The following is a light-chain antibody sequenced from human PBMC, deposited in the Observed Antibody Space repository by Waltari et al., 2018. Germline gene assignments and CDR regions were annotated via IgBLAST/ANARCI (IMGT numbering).Light chain of an antibody. CDR3: QHYHNWLT. CDR1: QSIDTH. J-gene: IGKJ4*01. V-gene: IGKV3-15*01. CDR2: HAS. Sequence: EIVLTQSPATLSGSPGEGPTLYCRASQSIDTHLAWYQQKPGQAPRLLIFHASTRAAGIPHRFSGSGSGTEFALTISNLQSEDFAVYFCQHYHNWLTFGGGTKVEI.